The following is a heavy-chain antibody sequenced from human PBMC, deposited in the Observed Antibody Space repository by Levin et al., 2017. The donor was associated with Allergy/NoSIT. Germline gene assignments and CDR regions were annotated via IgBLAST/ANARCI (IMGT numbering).Heavy chain of an antibody. CDR3: ARDSAPDYPGYSYGLHYGMDG. CDR2: IIPIFGTA. CDR1: GGTFSSYA. J-gene: IGHJ6*02. D-gene: IGHD5-18*01. Sequence: SVKVSCKASGGTFSSYAISWVRQAPGQGLEWMGGIIPIFGTANYAQKFQGRVTITADESTSTAYMELSSLRSEDTAVYYCARDSAPDYPGYSYGLHYGMDGWGQGTTVTVSS. V-gene: IGHV1-69*13.